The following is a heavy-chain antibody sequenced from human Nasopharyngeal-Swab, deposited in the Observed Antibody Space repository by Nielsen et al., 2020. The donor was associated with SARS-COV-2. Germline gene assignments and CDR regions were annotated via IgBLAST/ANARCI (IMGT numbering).Heavy chain of an antibody. CDR2: FDPEDGET. CDR3: ATDSPYGSGSYHYYYYCGMDD. CDR1: GYTLTELS. D-gene: IGHD3-10*01. Sequence: ASVKVSCKVSGYTLTELSMHWVRQAPGKGLEWMGGFDPEDGETIYAQKFQGRVTMTEDTSTDTAYMELSSLRSEDTAVYYCATDSPYGSGSYHYYYYCGMDDWGQGTTVTVSS. J-gene: IGHJ6*02. V-gene: IGHV1-24*01.